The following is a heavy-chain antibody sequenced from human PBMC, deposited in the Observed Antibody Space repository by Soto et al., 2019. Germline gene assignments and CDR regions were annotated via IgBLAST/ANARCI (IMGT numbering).Heavy chain of an antibody. Sequence: PSETMSLTCTVAGGTISSYYWSWIRQTTGKGLEWIGYIYYSGSTNYNPSLKSRVTISVDTSKNQFSLKLSSVTAADTAVYYCARTKDYYDSSGYDIAFDIWGQGTMVTVSS. CDR1: GGTISSYY. J-gene: IGHJ3*02. V-gene: IGHV4-59*01. CDR2: IYYSGST. D-gene: IGHD3-22*01. CDR3: ARTKDYYDSSGYDIAFDI.